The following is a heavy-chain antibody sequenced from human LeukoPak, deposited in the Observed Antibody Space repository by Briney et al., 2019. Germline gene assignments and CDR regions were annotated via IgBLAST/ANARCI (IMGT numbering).Heavy chain of an antibody. CDR3: ARDRRTVTKGNYYYYMDV. D-gene: IGHD4-11*01. CDR2: INPNSGGT. Sequence: ASVKVSCKASGYTFTGYYMHWVRQAPGQGLEWMGRINPNSGGTNYAQKFQGRVTMIRDTSISTAYMELSRLRSDDTAVYYCARDRRTVTKGNYYYYMDVWGKGTTVTVSS. V-gene: IGHV1-2*06. CDR1: GYTFTGYY. J-gene: IGHJ6*03.